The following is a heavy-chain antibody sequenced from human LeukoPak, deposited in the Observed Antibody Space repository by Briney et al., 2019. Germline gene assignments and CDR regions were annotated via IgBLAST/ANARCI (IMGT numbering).Heavy chain of an antibody. J-gene: IGHJ3*02. CDR1: GGSISSSSYY. D-gene: IGHD4-23*01. V-gene: IGHV4-39*01. CDR2: IYYSGST. Sequence: PSETLPLTCTVSGGSISSSSYYWGWIRQPPGKGLEWIGNIYYSGSTYSNPSLKSRVTISVDTSKNQFSLKLSSVTAADTAVYYCARGRDFGGNSRLVAFDIWGQEAVDTVSS. CDR3: ARGRDFGGNSRLVAFDI.